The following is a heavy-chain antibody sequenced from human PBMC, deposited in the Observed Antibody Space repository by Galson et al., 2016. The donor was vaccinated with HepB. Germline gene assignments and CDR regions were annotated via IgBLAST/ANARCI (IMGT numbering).Heavy chain of an antibody. CDR3: ARGLTAAGTSFDY. D-gene: IGHD6-13*01. J-gene: IGHJ4*02. CDR1: GFSLSSYE. Sequence: SLRLSCAASGFSLSSYEMNWVRQAPGKGLEWVSYISSSSSIIDYADSVKGRITISRDNAKNSLYLQMNSLRAEDTAVYYCARGLTAAGTSFDYWGQGTLVTVSS. CDR2: ISSSSSII. V-gene: IGHV3-48*03.